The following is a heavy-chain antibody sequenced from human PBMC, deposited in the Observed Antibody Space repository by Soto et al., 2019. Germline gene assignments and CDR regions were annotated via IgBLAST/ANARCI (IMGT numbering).Heavy chain of an antibody. CDR2: INTYHGNT. V-gene: IGHV1-18*01. Sequence: QVQLVQSGAELKKPGASVKVSCKASGYTFTNYGISWVRQAPGPGLEWMGWINTYHGNTKYAQKLQGRVTMTKDTSTSTVYMKLTSLRSDDTAVYYFARSPGYSASWGYFYYGMKIWGQGTTVIVSS. CDR3: ARSPGYSASWGYFYYGMKI. D-gene: IGHD6-13*01. CDR1: GYTFTNYG. J-gene: IGHJ6*02.